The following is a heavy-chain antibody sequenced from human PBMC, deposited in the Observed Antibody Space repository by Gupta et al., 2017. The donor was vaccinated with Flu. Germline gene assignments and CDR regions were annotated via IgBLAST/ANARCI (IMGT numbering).Heavy chain of an antibody. CDR1: RYD. D-gene: IGHD3-3*02. CDR2: INTDNEKS. CDR3: ARGSGIFGVRKHYSYYGMDV. J-gene: IGHJ6*02. V-gene: IGHV1-8*01. Sequence: RYDIYWVRQATGQGLEWMGWINTDNEKSGHGQRFQGRVTLTRDNSKSTAYMELSSLTSEDTAVYYGARGSGIFGVRKHYSYYGMDVGGQGTTVVVSS.